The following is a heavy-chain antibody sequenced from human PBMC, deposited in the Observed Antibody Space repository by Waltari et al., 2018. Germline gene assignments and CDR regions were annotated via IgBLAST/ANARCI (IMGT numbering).Heavy chain of an antibody. CDR1: GFPIHYNH. D-gene: IGHD5-12*01. Sequence: EVQLVESGVGLIQPGGSLRLSGAASGFPIHYNHMSRVRQPPGKGLEWVSVIYAGGKTYYADSVKGRFTISRDDSQSTLFLQLNNLRAEDTAVYYCARAGLGSPVEWLRLFDQWGQGTLVTVSS. V-gene: IGHV3-53*01. J-gene: IGHJ4*02. CDR3: ARAGLGSPVEWLRLFDQ. CDR2: IYAGGKT.